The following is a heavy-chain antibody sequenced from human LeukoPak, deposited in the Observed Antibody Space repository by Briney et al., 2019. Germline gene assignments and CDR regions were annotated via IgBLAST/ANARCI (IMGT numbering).Heavy chain of an antibody. CDR1: GFTFSSYE. J-gene: IGHJ4*02. CDR3: TRDGGFSYGAYSDN. V-gene: IGHV3-48*03. D-gene: IGHD5-18*01. Sequence: GGSLRLSCAASGFTFSSYEMNWVRQAPGKGLEWVSYISSSGSTIYYADSVKGRFTISRDNAKNSLYLQMNSLRAEDTAVYYCTRDGGFSYGAYSDNWGQGTLVTVSA. CDR2: ISSSGSTI.